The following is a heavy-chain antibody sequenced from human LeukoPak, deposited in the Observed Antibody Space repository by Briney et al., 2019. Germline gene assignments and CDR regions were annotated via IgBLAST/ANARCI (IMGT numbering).Heavy chain of an antibody. CDR3: ATDAYVDMRGGPRR. V-gene: IGHV3-53*05. CDR1: GFTVSSNY. CDR2: IYSGGST. D-gene: IGHD3-9*01. J-gene: IGHJ1*01. Sequence: GGSLRLSCAASGFTVSSNYMSWVRQAPGKGLEWVSVIYSGGSTYYADSVKGRFTTSRDNSKNTLFLELNSLRAEDTAVYYCATDAYVDMRGGPRRWGQGTLVSVSS.